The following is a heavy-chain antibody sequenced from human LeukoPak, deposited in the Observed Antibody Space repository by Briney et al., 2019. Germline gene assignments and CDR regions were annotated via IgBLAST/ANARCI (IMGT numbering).Heavy chain of an antibody. CDR2: INPTAGNT. CDR1: GYTFSNYY. D-gene: IGHD3-10*02. CDR3: AKGRPTLRTMIGGAFDI. Sequence: ASVKVSCKASGYTFSNYYLHWVRQAPGQGLEWMGLINPTAGNTYYAQRFQGRVTMTRNTSTSTVYMELSSLRSEDTAVYYCAKGRPTLRTMIGGAFDIWGQGTMVTVSS. J-gene: IGHJ3*02. V-gene: IGHV1-46*01.